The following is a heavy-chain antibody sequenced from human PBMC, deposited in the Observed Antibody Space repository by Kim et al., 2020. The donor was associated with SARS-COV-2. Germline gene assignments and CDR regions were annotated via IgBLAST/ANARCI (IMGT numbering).Heavy chain of an antibody. CDR2: ISGSGGGT. CDR1: AFTFSHYA. V-gene: IGHV3-23*01. CDR3: AKGRELLPPPFDF. Sequence: GGSLRLSCAASAFTFSHYAMTWVRQAPGKGLEWVSSISGSGGGTYYADSVKGRFTISRDNSMNTLYLQMNSLRAEDTAVYYCAKGRELLPPPFDFWGQGTLVTVSS. D-gene: IGHD2-15*01. J-gene: IGHJ4*02.